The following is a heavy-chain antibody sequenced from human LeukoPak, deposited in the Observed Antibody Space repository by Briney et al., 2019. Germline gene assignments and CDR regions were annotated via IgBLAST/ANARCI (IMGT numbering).Heavy chain of an antibody. D-gene: IGHD1-26*01. CDR1: GFIFGGYW. CDR3: ARDILRVGVTLYFDY. Sequence: GGSLRLPCAASGFIFGGYWMSWVRQAPGKGLEWVAMIKEDGSEKYYVDSVKGRFTISRDNAKNSLYLQMDSLRAEDTAVYYCARDILRVGVTLYFDYWGQGTLVTVSS. J-gene: IGHJ4*02. V-gene: IGHV3-7*01. CDR2: IKEDGSEK.